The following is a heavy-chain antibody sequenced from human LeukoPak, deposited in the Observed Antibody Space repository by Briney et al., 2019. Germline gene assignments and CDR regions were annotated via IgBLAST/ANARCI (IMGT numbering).Heavy chain of an antibody. J-gene: IGHJ4*02. V-gene: IGHV3-7*01. CDR3: ARDSPRSSSFAYDY. CDR2: IKLDGSEK. CDR1: GFTFSSYW. D-gene: IGHD6-13*01. Sequence: GGSLRLSCAASGFTFSSYWMSWVRQAPGKGLEWVANIKLDGSEKYYVDSVKGRFTISRDNAKNSLYLQMWSLRAEDTAMYYCARDSPRSSSFAYDYWGQGTLVTVSS.